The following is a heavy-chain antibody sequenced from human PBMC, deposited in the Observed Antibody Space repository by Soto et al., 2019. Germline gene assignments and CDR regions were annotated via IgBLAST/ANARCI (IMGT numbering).Heavy chain of an antibody. J-gene: IGHJ6*02. CDR1: GFTFSSYS. V-gene: IGHV3-21*01. D-gene: IGHD4-17*01. CDR3: ARDLFPDETVTTAENGMDV. CDR2: ISSSSSYI. Sequence: EVQLVESGGGLVKPGGSLRLSCAASGFTFSSYSMNWVRQAPGKGLEWVSSISSSSSYIYYADSVKGRFTISRDNAKNSRDLQMNSLRAEDTAVYYCARDLFPDETVTTAENGMDVWGQGTTVTVSS.